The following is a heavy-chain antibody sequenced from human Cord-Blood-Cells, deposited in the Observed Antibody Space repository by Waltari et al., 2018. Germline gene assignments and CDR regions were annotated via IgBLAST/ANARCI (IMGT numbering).Heavy chain of an antibody. V-gene: IGHV1-69*01. Sequence: QVQLVQSGAEVKKPGSSVKVSCKASGGTFSSYATSWVRQAPGHGLEWMGGIFPIFGTANYAQKFQGRVTITADESTSTAYMELSSLRSEDTAVYYCARDGDFYGMDVWGQGTTVTVSS. CDR2: IFPIFGTA. J-gene: IGHJ6*02. CDR3: ARDGDFYGMDV. D-gene: IGHD7-27*01. CDR1: GGTFSSYA.